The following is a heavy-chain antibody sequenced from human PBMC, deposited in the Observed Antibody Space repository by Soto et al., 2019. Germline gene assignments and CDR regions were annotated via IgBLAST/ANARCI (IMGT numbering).Heavy chain of an antibody. Sequence: SLRLSCAASGFTFSSYGMHWVRQAPGKGLEWVAVISYDGSNKYYADSVKGRFTISRDNSKNTLYLQMNSLRAEDTAVYYCAKDYSSSFHYYYYGMDVWGQGTTVTVSS. V-gene: IGHV3-30*18. J-gene: IGHJ6*02. CDR1: GFTFSSYG. D-gene: IGHD6-6*01. CDR3: AKDYSSSFHYYYYGMDV. CDR2: ISYDGSNK.